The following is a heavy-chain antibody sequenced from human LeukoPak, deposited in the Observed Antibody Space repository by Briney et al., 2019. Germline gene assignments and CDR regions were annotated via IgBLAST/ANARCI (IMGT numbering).Heavy chain of an antibody. V-gene: IGHV3-30*04. CDR2: ISYDGSNK. CDR3: AGSYCSGGSCPRYYYGMDV. D-gene: IGHD2-15*01. CDR1: GFTFSSYA. Sequence: PGGSLSLFHAPSGFTFSSYAMHWVRHAPGKGLEWVAVISYDGSNKYYADSVKGRFTISRDNSKNTLYLQMNSLRAEDTAVYYWAGSYCSGGSCPRYYYGMDVWGQGTTVTVSS. J-gene: IGHJ6*02.